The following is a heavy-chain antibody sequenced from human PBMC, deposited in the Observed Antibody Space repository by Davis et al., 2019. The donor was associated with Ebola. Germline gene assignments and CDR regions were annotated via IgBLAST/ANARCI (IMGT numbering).Heavy chain of an antibody. J-gene: IGHJ6*02. V-gene: IGHV1-24*01. Sequence: ASVKVSCKVSGYTLTELSMHWVRQAPGKGLEWMGGFDPEDGETIYAQKFQGRVTMTEDTSTDTAYMELSSLRSEDTAVYYCATPLYCSSTSCYRIDYYGMDVWGQGTTVTVSS. D-gene: IGHD2-2*02. CDR1: GYTLTELS. CDR2: FDPEDGET. CDR3: ATPLYCSSTSCYRIDYYGMDV.